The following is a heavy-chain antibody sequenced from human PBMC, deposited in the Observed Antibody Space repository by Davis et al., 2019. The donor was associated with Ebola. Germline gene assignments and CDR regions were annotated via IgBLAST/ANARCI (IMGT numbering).Heavy chain of an antibody. CDR3: ARHYGSGSYYNPDYYYYYGMDV. CDR1: GYSFTSYW. Sequence: GESLKISCQGSGYSFTSYWIGWVRQLPGKGLEWMGIIYPGDSDTRYSPSFQGQVTISADKSISTAYLQWSSLKASDTAMYYCARHYGSGSYYNPDYYYYYGMDVWGQGTTVTVSS. CDR2: IYPGDSDT. J-gene: IGHJ6*02. D-gene: IGHD3-10*01. V-gene: IGHV5-51*01.